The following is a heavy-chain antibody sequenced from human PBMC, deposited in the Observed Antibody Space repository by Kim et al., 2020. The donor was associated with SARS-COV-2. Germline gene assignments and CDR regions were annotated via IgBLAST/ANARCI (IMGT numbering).Heavy chain of an antibody. D-gene: IGHD2-15*01. CDR3: ARGASFTSYVVGWKQEY. J-gene: IGHJ1*01. Sequence: GGSLRLSCAASGFTFSSYWMHWVRQAPGKGLVWVSRINRDGSGTSYVDSVKGRFTISRDNAKNTLYLQMNSLRAEDTGVYYCARGASFTSYVVGWKQEY. CDR2: INRDGSGT. V-gene: IGHV3-74*01. CDR1: GFTFSSYW.